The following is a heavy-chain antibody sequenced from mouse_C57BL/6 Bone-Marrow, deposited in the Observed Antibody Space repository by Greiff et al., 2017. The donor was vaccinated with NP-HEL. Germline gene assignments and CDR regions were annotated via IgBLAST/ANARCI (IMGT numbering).Heavy chain of an antibody. CDR1: GYTFTSYW. D-gene: IGHD1-1*01. CDR2: IDPSDSYT. V-gene: IGHV1-69*01. Sequence: QVQLQQPGAELVMPGASVKLSCKASGYTFTSYWMHWVKQRPGQGLEWIGEIDPSDSYTNYNQKFKGKSTLTEDKYSSTAYMQLSILTSEDSALYYGARKVPSDCSLDYWCQGTTLTVSS. J-gene: IGHJ2*01. CDR3: ARKVPSDCSLDY.